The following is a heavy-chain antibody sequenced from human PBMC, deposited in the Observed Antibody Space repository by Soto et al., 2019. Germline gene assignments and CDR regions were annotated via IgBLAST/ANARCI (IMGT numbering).Heavy chain of an antibody. Sequence: QVQLVQSGAEVKKPASSVKVSCKASGGTFNNYPITWVRQAPGVGLEWMGGSIPIFGTANYAQNFQGRVTISVDESTSTAYMELSSLRSEDTDVYYSARGRGYSGDDHYYYFDMDVWGQEPTVTFSS. CDR3: ARGRGYSGDDHYYYFDMDV. D-gene: IGHD5-12*01. CDR2: SIPIFGTA. J-gene: IGHJ6*02. CDR1: GGTFNNYP. V-gene: IGHV1-69*01.